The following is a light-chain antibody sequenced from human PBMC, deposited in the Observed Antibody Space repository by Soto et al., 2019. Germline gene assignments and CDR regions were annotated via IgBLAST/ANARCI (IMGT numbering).Light chain of an antibody. J-gene: IGLJ2*01. V-gene: IGLV2-14*01. CDR1: SSDVGYYNY. CDR2: DVT. CDR3: NSYTTSSTLV. Sequence: QSALTQPASVSGSPGQSITISCTGTSSDVGYYNYVSWYQQHPGKAPKLMIYDVTNRPSGVSDRFSGSKSDNTASLTISGLQAEDEADYYCNSYTTSSTLVFGGGTQLTVL.